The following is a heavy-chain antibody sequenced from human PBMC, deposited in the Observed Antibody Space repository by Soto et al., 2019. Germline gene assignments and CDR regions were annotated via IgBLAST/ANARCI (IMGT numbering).Heavy chain of an antibody. J-gene: IGHJ4*02. CDR3: AKRSPYSSGWYSPIFDY. CDR1: GFSFSDYA. D-gene: IGHD6-13*01. V-gene: IGHV3-23*01. Sequence: PGGSLRLSCAASGFSFSDYAMSWVRQAPGKGLEWVSVISESGGRTHYADSVRGRFTVSRDNSKNSLSLRMNSLRDEDTAVYFCAKRSPYSSGWYSPIFDYWGQGALVTVSS. CDR2: ISESGGRT.